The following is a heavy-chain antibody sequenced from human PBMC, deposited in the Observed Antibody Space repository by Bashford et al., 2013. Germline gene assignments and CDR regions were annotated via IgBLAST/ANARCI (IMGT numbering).Heavy chain of an antibody. CDR1: GGSLSSYY. J-gene: IGHJ4*02. V-gene: IGHV4-59*01. CDR3: ARGVYGAYFDY. CDR2: ISDTGST. Sequence: SETLSLTCSVSGGSLSSYYWSWIRQSPGTGLEWIGYISDTGSTNSNPSLKSRATISVDTSKSQFSLTLTSVTAAETAVYYCARGVYGAYFDYWGQGTLVTVSS. D-gene: IGHD3-10*01.